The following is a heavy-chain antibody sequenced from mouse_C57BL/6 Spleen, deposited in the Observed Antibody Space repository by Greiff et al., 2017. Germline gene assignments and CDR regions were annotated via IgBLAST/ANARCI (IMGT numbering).Heavy chain of an antibody. CDR3: TSLTGTNAMDV. J-gene: IGHJ4*01. V-gene: IGHV14-4*01. CDR2: IDPENGDT. D-gene: IGHD4-1*01. Sequence: EVQLQQSGAELVRPGASVKLSCTASGFNIKDDYMHWVKQRPEQGLEWIGWIDPENGDTAYASKFQGKATIPADTSSNTAYLQLSSLTSEDTAVYYCTSLTGTNAMDVWGQGTSVTVSS. CDR1: GFNIKDDY.